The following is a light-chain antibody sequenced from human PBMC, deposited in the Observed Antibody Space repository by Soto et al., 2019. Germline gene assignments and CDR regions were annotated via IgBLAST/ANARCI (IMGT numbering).Light chain of an antibody. CDR2: GSS. J-gene: IGKJ5*01. V-gene: IGKV3-20*01. CDR1: QSVSSSY. Sequence: EILLTQSPGTLSLSPGERATLSCRASQSVSSSYLAWYQQKPGQAPRLLIYGSSSRATGIPDSFSGSGSGTDFTLTISRLEHADFAVYYCQQYNIWRSTSFGQGTRLEIK. CDR3: QQYNIWRSTS.